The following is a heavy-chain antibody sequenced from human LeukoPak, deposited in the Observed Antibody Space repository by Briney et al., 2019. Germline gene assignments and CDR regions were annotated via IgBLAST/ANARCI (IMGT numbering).Heavy chain of an antibody. Sequence: SETLSLTCTASGGSISGSSYYWGWIRQPPGEGLEWIGSIYDSGITYYNPSLKSRVIISVDTSKNQFSLKLSSVTAADTAVYYCARPGSSGWYTGNWFGPWGQGTLVTVSS. CDR1: GGSISGSSYY. V-gene: IGHV4-39*01. CDR3: ARPGSSGWYTGNWFGP. CDR2: IYDSGIT. D-gene: IGHD6-19*01. J-gene: IGHJ5*02.